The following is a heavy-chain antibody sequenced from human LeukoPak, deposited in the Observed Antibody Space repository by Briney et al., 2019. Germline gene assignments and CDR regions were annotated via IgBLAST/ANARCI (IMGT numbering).Heavy chain of an antibody. V-gene: IGHV4-34*01. J-gene: IGHJ3*02. CDR1: GGSFSGYY. D-gene: IGHD6-19*01. CDR3: VRPYGSGWKDAFDI. Sequence: PSETLSLTCAVYGGSFSGYYWSWIRQPPGKGLEWIGEINHSGSTNYNPSLKSRFTISVDTSKNQFSLQLSSVTAADTAVYYCVRPYGSGWKDAFDIWGQGTMVTVSS. CDR2: INHSGST.